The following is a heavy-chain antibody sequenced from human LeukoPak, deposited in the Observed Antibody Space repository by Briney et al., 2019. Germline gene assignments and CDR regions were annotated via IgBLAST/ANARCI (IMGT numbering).Heavy chain of an antibody. V-gene: IGHV1-69*01. CDR3: ARVPDCTNGVSFHYYFDY. D-gene: IGHD2-8*01. CDR2: IIPIFGTA. Sequence: GSSVKVSCKASGGTFSSYAISWVRQAPGQGLEWMGGIIPIFGTANYAQKFQGRVTITADESTSTAYMELSSLRSEDTAVYYCARVPDCTNGVSFHYYFDYWGQGTLVTVSS. CDR1: GGTFSSYA. J-gene: IGHJ4*02.